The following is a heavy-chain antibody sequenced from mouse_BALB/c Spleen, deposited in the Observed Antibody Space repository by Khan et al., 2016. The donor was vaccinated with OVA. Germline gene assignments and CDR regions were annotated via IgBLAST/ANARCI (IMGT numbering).Heavy chain of an antibody. CDR1: GFTFSGFG. Sequence: EVELVESGGGLVQPGGSRKLSCAASGFTFSGFGMHWVRQAPEKGLEWVAYISFGSATIYYADTLKGRFTISRDTPTNTLFLQMTSLRSEDSAIYYCSSSLVTTWYLDVWGAGTTVTVSS. J-gene: IGHJ1*01. D-gene: IGHD2-2*01. CDR2: ISFGSATI. CDR3: SSSLVTTWYLDV. V-gene: IGHV5-17*02.